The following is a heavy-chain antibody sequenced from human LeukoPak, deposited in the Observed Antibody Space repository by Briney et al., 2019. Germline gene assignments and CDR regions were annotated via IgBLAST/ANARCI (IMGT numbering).Heavy chain of an antibody. CDR2: IIPIFGTA. D-gene: IGHD5-18*01. V-gene: IGHV1-69*01. CDR1: GGTFSSYA. Sequence: ASVKVSCKASGGTFSSYAISWVRQAPGQGLEWMGGIIPIFGTANYAQKFQGRVTITADESTSTAYMELSSLRSEDTAVYYCASSDRGYSYGTNYYYYYGTDVWGQGTTVTVSS. CDR3: ASSDRGYSYGTNYYYYYGTDV. J-gene: IGHJ6*02.